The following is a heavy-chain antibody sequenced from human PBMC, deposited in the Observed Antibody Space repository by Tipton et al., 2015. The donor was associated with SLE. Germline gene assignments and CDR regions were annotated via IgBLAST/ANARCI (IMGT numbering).Heavy chain of an antibody. CDR1: GFTFDNYA. CDR2: ISGDAGSI. V-gene: IGHV3-74*01. CDR3: VSGGLVTSSGYDRPDY. Sequence: SLRLSCAASGFTFDNYAMHWVRQAPGKGLVWVSRISGDAGSISYTDSVKGRFTISRANDKSTLYLQMNSLRAEDTALYYCVSGGLVTSSGYDRPDYWGQGTLVTVSS. D-gene: IGHD6-13*01. J-gene: IGHJ4*02.